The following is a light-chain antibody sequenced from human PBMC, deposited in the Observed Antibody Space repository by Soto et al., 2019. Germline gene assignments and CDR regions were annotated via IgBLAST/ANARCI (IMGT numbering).Light chain of an antibody. J-gene: IGLJ1*01. CDR2: EVS. Sequence: VLTQPPSASWSPGQSVTISCTGTSSDVGGYNYVSWYQQHPGKAPKLMIYEVSKRPSGVPDRFSGSKSGNTASLTVSGLQAEDEADYYCSSYAGSNNYVFGTGTKVTVL. CDR1: SSDVGGYNY. CDR3: SSYAGSNNYV. V-gene: IGLV2-8*01.